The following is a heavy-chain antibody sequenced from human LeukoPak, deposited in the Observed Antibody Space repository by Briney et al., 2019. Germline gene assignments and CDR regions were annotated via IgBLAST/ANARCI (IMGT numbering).Heavy chain of an antibody. Sequence: PSETLSLTCAVYGGSFSGYYWSWIRQPPGKGLEWIGEINHSGSTNYNPSLKSRVTISVDTSKNQSSLKLSSVTAADTAVYYCARGRIRSRLRYYFDYWGQGTLVTVSS. CDR3: ARGRIRSRLRYYFDY. CDR2: INHSGST. V-gene: IGHV4-34*01. CDR1: GGSFSGYY. J-gene: IGHJ4*02. D-gene: IGHD6-25*01.